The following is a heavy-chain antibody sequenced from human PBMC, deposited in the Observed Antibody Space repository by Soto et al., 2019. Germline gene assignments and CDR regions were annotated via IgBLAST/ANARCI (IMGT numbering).Heavy chain of an antibody. J-gene: IGHJ3*02. CDR3: TRGHNSLLWFGESLAESPEVAFDI. CDR2: IRSKAYGGTT. D-gene: IGHD3-10*01. Sequence: GGSLRLSCTASGFTFGDYAMSWFRQAPGKGLEWVGFIRSKAYGGTTEYAASVKGRFTISRDDSKSIAYLQMNSLKTEDTAVYYCTRGHNSLLWFGESLAESPEVAFDIWGQGTMVTVSS. CDR1: GFTFGDYA. V-gene: IGHV3-49*03.